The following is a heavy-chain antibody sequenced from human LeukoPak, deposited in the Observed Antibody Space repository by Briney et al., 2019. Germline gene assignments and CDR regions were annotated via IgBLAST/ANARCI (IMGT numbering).Heavy chain of an antibody. CDR2: ISYDGSNK. J-gene: IGHJ6*02. D-gene: IGHD3-10*01. Sequence: GRSLRLSCAASGFTFSSYGMHWVRQAPGKGLEWVAVISYDGSNKYYADSVKGRFTISRDNSKNTLYLQMNSLRAEDTAVHYCARIMVRGVITNYYYYGMDVWGQGTTVTVSS. V-gene: IGHV3-30*03. CDR3: ARIMVRGVITNYYYYGMDV. CDR1: GFTFSSYG.